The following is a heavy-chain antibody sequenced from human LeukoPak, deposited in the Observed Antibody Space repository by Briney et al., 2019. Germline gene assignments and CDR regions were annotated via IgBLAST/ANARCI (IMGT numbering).Heavy chain of an antibody. CDR2: IYPGDSDT. CDR1: GYSFTSYW. J-gene: IGHJ5*02. CDR3: ARSGHITIFGVVQNWFDP. Sequence: KYGESLKISCKGSGYSFTSYWIGWVRQMPGKGLEWMGIIYPGDSDTRYSPSFQGQVTISAGKSISTAYLQWSSLKASDTAMYYCARSGHITIFGVVQNWFDPWGQGTLVTVSS. V-gene: IGHV5-51*01. D-gene: IGHD3-3*01.